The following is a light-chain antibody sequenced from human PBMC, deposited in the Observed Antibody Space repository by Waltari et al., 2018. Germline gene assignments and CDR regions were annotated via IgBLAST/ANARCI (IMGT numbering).Light chain of an antibody. CDR1: SGSVSTTNY. V-gene: IGLV8-61*01. CDR3: LVYMGSGIGL. J-gene: IGLJ2*01. CDR2: GTK. Sequence: TVVTQEPSLSVSPGGTVTLTCGLSSGSVSTTNYPSWYQQTPGQAPRTLIYGTKTRPSGVPVRFSGSILGNKAALTITGAQADDESDYYCLVYMGSGIGLFGGGTRLTVL.